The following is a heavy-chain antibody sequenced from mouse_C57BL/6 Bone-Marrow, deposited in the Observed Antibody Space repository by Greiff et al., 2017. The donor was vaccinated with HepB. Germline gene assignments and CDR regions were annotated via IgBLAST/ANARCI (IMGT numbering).Heavy chain of an antibody. CDR1: GFNIKNTY. D-gene: IGHD1-1*01. CDR2: IDPANGNT. Sequence: VQLQQSVAELVRPGASVKLSCTASGFNIKNTYMHWVKQRPEQGQEWIGRIDPANGNTKYAPKFQGKATITADTSSNTAYLQLSSLTSEDTAIYYCAGIYYYGSSYFDYWGQGTTLTVSS. CDR3: AGIYYYGSSYFDY. V-gene: IGHV14-3*01. J-gene: IGHJ2*01.